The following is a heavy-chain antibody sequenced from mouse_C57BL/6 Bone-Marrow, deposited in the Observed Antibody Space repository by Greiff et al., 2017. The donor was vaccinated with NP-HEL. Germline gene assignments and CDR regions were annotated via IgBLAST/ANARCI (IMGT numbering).Heavy chain of an antibody. V-gene: IGHV15-2*01. CDR3: ARGGLRLDYWYFDV. Sequence: QVQLQQSGSELRSPGSSVKLSCKDFDSEVFPIAYMSWVRQKPGHGFEWIGGILPSIGRTIYGEKFEDKATLDADTLSNTAYLELNSLTSEDSAIYYCARGGLRLDYWYFDVWGTGTTVTVSS. D-gene: IGHD2-4*01. CDR2: ILPSIGRT. CDR1: DSEVFPIAY. J-gene: IGHJ1*03.